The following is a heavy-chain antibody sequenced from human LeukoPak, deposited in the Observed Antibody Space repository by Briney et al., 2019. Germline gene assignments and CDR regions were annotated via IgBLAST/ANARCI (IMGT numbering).Heavy chain of an antibody. CDR3: ARDFISGYYYYYMDV. D-gene: IGHD1-14*01. CDR2: INPNSGGT. J-gene: IGHJ6*03. CDR1: GCTFTGYY. Sequence: ASVKVSCKASGCTFTGYYIHWVRQAPGQGLEWMGWINPNSGGTKYAQKFQGRVIMTRDTSISTAYMELSRLTSDDTAVYYCARDFISGYYYYYMDVWGKGTTVTVSS. V-gene: IGHV1-2*02.